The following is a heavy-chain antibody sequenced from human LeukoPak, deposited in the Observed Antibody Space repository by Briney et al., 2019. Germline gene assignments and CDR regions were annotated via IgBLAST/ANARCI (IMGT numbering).Heavy chain of an antibody. CDR3: AKRPSITSPSRYHMDV. Sequence: GGSLRLSCAASGLTFTTYAMNWVRQAPGRGLEWVSSIEPSGFTIFYANSVKGRFTISRDNAKNSLYLQMNSLRAEDTAVYYCAKRPSITSPSRYHMDVWGKGTTVTISS. CDR1: GLTFTTYA. D-gene: IGHD2-2*01. V-gene: IGHV3-21*01. J-gene: IGHJ6*03. CDR2: IEPSGFTI.